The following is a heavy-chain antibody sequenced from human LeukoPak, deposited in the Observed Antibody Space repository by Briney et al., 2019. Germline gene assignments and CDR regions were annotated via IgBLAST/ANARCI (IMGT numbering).Heavy chain of an antibody. Sequence: SETLSLTCAVYGGSFSGYYWSWIRQPPGKGLEWFGEINHSGSTNYNPSLKSRVTISVDTSKNQFSLKLSSVTAADTAVYYCARGRYYSSSWYGGYWGQGTLVTVSS. V-gene: IGHV4-34*01. CDR3: ARGRYYSSSWYGGY. J-gene: IGHJ4*02. CDR2: INHSGST. D-gene: IGHD6-13*01. CDR1: GGSFSGYY.